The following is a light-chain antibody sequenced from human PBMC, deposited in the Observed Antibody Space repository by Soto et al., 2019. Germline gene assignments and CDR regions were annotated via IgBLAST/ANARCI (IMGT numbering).Light chain of an antibody. CDR1: SSDIGGYNY. Sequence: QSALTQPASVSGSPGQSITISCTGTSSDIGGYNYVSWFQQHPGKAPKLMIYDVSNRPSGISNRFSGSKSGNAASLTISGLQAEDEADYYCSSYTSSNTGVIFGGGTKLTVL. V-gene: IGLV2-14*01. J-gene: IGLJ2*01. CDR2: DVS. CDR3: SSYTSSNTGVI.